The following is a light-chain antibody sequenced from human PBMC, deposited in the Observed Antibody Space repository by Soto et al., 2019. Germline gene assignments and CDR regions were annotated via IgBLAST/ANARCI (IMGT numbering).Light chain of an antibody. CDR3: QQYGDWPLT. CDR1: QSVGNN. Sequence: EIVGTQSPATLSVSPGERATLSCRASQSVGNNFAWYQQKPGQAPRLLIFATSTRANGVPARFSGSGSGTEFTLTISSLQSEDFAVYYCQQYGDWPLTLGGGAK. J-gene: IGKJ4*01. V-gene: IGKV3-15*01. CDR2: ATS.